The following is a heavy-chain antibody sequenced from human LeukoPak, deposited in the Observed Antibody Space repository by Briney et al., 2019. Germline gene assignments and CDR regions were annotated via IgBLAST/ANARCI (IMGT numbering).Heavy chain of an antibody. CDR2: IIPILGIA. CDR1: GGTFSSYA. D-gene: IGHD3-9*01. J-gene: IGHJ3*01. Sequence: SVKVSCKASGGTFSSYAISWVRQAPGQGLEWMGRIIPILGIANYAQKFQGRVTITADKSTSTAYMELSSLRSEDTAVYYCATPVPETYYDILTGYNCWGQGTMVTVSS. V-gene: IGHV1-69*04. CDR3: ATPVPETYYDILTGYNC.